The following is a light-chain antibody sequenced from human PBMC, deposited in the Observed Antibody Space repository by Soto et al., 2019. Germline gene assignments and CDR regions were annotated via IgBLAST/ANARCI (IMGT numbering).Light chain of an antibody. Sequence: QLVLTQPPSVSGAPGQRVTISCTGSSSNIGAGYDVHWYQQLPGTAPKLLIYGNSNRPSGVPDRFSGSKSGTSASLAITGRQAEDEADYYCQSYDSSLGGSVFGGGTQLTVL. CDR1: SSNIGAGYD. CDR3: QSYDSSLGGSV. V-gene: IGLV1-40*01. J-gene: IGLJ3*02. CDR2: GNS.